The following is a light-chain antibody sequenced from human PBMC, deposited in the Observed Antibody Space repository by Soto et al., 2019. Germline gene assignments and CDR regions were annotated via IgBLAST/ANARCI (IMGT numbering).Light chain of an antibody. CDR1: KSDIGVYDF. CDR3: KSYAGSNTYV. J-gene: IGLJ1*01. CDR2: EVV. Sequence: QSALTQPPSASGSPGQSVTISCTGTKSDIGVYDFVSWYQQHPGKAPRLIIYEVVQRPSGVPDRFSGSKSGNTASLTVSGLQAADEADYFCKSYAGSNTYVFGSGTKLTV. V-gene: IGLV2-8*01.